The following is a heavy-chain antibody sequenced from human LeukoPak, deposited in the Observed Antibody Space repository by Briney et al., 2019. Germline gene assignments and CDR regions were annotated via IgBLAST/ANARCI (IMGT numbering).Heavy chain of an antibody. J-gene: IGHJ3*02. D-gene: IGHD6-6*01. CDR3: AKDQWAARPNDAFDI. CDR1: GFTFSSYG. Sequence: GGSLRLSCAASGFTFSSYGMHWVRQAPGKGLEWVAVIWYDGSNKYYADSVKGRFTISRDNSKNTLYLQMNSLRAEDTAVYYCAKDQWAARPNDAFDIWGQGTMVTVSS. CDR2: IWYDGSNK. V-gene: IGHV3-33*06.